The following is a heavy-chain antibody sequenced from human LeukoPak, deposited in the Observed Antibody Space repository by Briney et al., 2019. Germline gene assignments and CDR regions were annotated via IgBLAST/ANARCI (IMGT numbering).Heavy chain of an antibody. Sequence: GGSLRLSCAASGFTFSSYVMHWVRQAPGKGLEWVSYISSSSSTIYYADSVKGRFTISRDNAKNSLYLQMNSLRAEDTAVYYCARDPYNGSYGDDYYYYMDVWGKGTTVTISS. CDR2: ISSSSSTI. D-gene: IGHD1-26*01. CDR3: ARDPYNGSYGDDYYYYMDV. V-gene: IGHV3-48*01. J-gene: IGHJ6*03. CDR1: GFTFSSYV.